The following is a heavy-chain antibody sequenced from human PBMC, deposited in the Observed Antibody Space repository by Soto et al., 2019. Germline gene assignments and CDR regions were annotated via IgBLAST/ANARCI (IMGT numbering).Heavy chain of an antibody. D-gene: IGHD3-3*01. CDR3: AHRVLRTVFGLVTTTAIYFDF. CDR2: IYLDDDK. J-gene: IGHJ4*02. Sequence: QITLNESGPTQVKPRQTLTLTCTFSGFSLTTSGVGVGWIRQSPGKAPEGLALIYLDDDKRYSPSLKSRLTITKDTSKNKVVLTMADLDPADTATYYCAHRVLRTVFGLVTTTAIYFDFWGQGTPVAVSS. V-gene: IGHV2-5*02. CDR1: GFSLTTSGVG.